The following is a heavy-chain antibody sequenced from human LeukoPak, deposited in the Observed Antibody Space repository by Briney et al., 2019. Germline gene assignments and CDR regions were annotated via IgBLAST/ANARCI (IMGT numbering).Heavy chain of an antibody. J-gene: IGHJ5*02. D-gene: IGHD3-22*01. V-gene: IGHV4-59*11. CDR3: ARVRKYYYDSSGHFWFDP. CDR1: GGSISGHY. CDR2: IYYSGST. Sequence: SETLSLTCTVSGGSISGHYWSWIRQPPGKGLEWIGYIYYSGSTNYNPSLKSRVTISVDTSKNQFSLKLSSVTAADTAVYYCARVRKYYYDSSGHFWFDPWGQGTLVTVSS.